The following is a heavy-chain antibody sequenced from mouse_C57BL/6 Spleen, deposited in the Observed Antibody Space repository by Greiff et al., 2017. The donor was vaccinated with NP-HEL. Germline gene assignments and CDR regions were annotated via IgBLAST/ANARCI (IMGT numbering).Heavy chain of an antibody. CDR1: GYTFTSYW. J-gene: IGHJ3*01. V-gene: IGHV1-52*01. CDR3: ARDDGYLAY. D-gene: IGHD2-3*01. CDR2: IDPSDSET. Sequence: QVQLQQSGAELVRPGSSVKLSCKASGYTFTSYWMHWVKQRPIQGLEWIGNIDPSDSETHYNQKFKDKATLTVDKSSSTAYMQLSSLTSEDSAVYYCARDDGYLAYWGQGTLVTVSA.